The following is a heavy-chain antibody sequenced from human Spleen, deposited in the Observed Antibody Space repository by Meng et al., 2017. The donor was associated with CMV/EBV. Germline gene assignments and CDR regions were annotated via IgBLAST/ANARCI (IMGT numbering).Heavy chain of an antibody. CDR3: VKDKGYQLLWGLYGMDV. V-gene: IGHV3-9*01. D-gene: IGHD2-2*01. Sequence: GGSLRLPCGASGSTFDAYAMHWVRQAPGKGLEWVSAISWNSGSIGYVESVKGRFTISRDNAKNSLYLQMNSLRAEDTALYYCVKDKGYQLLWGLYGMDVWGQGTTVTVSS. CDR1: GSTFDAYA. J-gene: IGHJ6*02. CDR2: ISWNSGSI.